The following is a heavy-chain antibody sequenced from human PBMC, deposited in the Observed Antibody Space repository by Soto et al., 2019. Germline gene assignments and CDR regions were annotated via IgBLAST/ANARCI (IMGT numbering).Heavy chain of an antibody. D-gene: IGHD6-6*01. CDR2: IYYSGST. CDR3: ARDGYSSSAEGLDYFDY. V-gene: IGHV4-31*03. Sequence: TLSLTCTVSGGSISSGGYYWSWIRQHPGKGLEWIGYIYYSGSTYYNPSLKSRVTISVDTSKNQFSLKLSSVTAADTAVYYCARDGYSSSAEGLDYFDYWGQGTLVTV. CDR1: GGSISSGGYY. J-gene: IGHJ4*02.